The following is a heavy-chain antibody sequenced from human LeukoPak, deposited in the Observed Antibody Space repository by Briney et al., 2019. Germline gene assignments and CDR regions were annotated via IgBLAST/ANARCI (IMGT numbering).Heavy chain of an antibody. D-gene: IGHD6-13*01. CDR1: GYTFTSYG. J-gene: IGHJ6*02. CDR3: ARVGQQLGQDYYYYYGMDV. CDR2: ISAYNGNT. V-gene: IGHV1-18*01. Sequence: ASVKVSCKASGYTFTSYGISWVRQAPGQGLEWMGWISAYNGNTNYAQKLQGRVTMTTDTSTSTACMELRSLRSDGTAVYYCARVGQQLGQDYYYYYGMDVWGQGTTVTVSS.